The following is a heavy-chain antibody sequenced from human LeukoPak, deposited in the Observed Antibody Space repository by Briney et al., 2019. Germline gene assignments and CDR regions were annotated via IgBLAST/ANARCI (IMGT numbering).Heavy chain of an antibody. V-gene: IGHV3-48*03. Sequence: GGSLRLSCAASGFTFSSYEMNWVRQAPGKGLEWVSYISSSGSTIYYAHSLKGRFTISRDNAKNSLYLQMNSLRDEDTAVYYCARGGLEWLSYWGQGTLVTVSS. CDR2: ISSSGSTI. J-gene: IGHJ4*02. D-gene: IGHD6-19*01. CDR1: GFTFSSYE. CDR3: ARGGLEWLSY.